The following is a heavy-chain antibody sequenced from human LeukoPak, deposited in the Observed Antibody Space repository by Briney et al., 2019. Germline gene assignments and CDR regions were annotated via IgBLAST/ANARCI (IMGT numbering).Heavy chain of an antibody. Sequence: GGSLRLSCAASGFSVSTYEMNWVRQAPGKGLECVSYISSSGTTISYADSVGGRFTISRDNAKNSLYLEMNSLRVEDTAVYYCARGRPEFFGSGTYLNDWGQGTLVTVSS. CDR3: ARGRPEFFGSGTYLND. D-gene: IGHD3-10*01. J-gene: IGHJ4*02. CDR2: ISSSGTTI. CDR1: GFSVSTYE. V-gene: IGHV3-48*03.